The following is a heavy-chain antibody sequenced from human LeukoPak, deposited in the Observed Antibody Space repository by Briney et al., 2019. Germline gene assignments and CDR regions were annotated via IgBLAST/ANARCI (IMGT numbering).Heavy chain of an antibody. CDR1: GFTFSSYA. Sequence: GGSLRLSCAASGFTFSSYAMSWVRQAPGKGLEWVSAISGTGASTYYGDSVKGRFTISRDNAKNSLYLQMNSLRDEDTAVYYCARERDSSSWYAFGIWGQGTMVTVSS. J-gene: IGHJ3*02. D-gene: IGHD6-13*01. CDR3: ARERDSSSWYAFGI. CDR2: ISGTGAST. V-gene: IGHV3-23*01.